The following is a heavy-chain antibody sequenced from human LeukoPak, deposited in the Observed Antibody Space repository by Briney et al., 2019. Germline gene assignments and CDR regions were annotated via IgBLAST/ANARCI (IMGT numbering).Heavy chain of an antibody. CDR1: GYTFTSYA. CDR2: INTNTGNP. D-gene: IGHD3-22*01. CDR3: ARDLYDSSGYLRYAEEYFQH. Sequence: ASVKVSCKASGYTFTSYAMNWVRQAPGQGLEWMGWINTNTGNPAYAQGFTGRFVFSLDTSVSTAYLQISSLKAEDTAVYYCARDLYDSSGYLRYAEEYFQHWGQGTLVTVSS. V-gene: IGHV7-4-1*02. J-gene: IGHJ1*01.